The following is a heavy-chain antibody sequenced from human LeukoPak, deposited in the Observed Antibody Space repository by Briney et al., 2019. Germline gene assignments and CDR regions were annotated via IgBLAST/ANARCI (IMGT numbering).Heavy chain of an antibody. CDR2: FYSDGSRT. CDR1: GFTLSSNW. Sequence: GGSLRLSCAGSGFTLSSNWMHWVRQAPGKGLVWVSRFYSDGSRTNYVDSVKGRFTISGDNAKNTQYLQMNSLRADDTAVYYCARSGRGGAFDIWGQGTMVTVSS. V-gene: IGHV3-74*01. D-gene: IGHD1-26*01. CDR3: ARSGRGGAFDI. J-gene: IGHJ3*02.